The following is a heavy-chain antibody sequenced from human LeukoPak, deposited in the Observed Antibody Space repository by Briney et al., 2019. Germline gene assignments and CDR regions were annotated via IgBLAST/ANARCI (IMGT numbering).Heavy chain of an antibody. Sequence: GGSLRLSCAASGFTFSSYGMHWVRQAPGKGLEWVAFIRYDGSNKYYADSVKGRFTISRDNSKNTLYLQMNSLRAEDTAVYYCAKEGTVVTLIDAFDIWGQGTMVTVSS. J-gene: IGHJ3*02. V-gene: IGHV3-30*02. CDR1: GFTFSSYG. CDR2: IRYDGSNK. CDR3: AKEGTVVTLIDAFDI. D-gene: IGHD4-23*01.